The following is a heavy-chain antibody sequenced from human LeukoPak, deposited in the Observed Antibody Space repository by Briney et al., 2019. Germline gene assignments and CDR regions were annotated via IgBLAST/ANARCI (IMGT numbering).Heavy chain of an antibody. CDR3: ARGPYYYGSGTMGVFDY. Sequence: GGPLRLSCAASGFTFSSYAMHWVRQAPGKGLEWVAVISYDGSNKYYADSVKGRFTISRDNSKNTLYLQMNSLRAEDTAVYYCARGPYYYGSGTMGVFDYWGQGTLVTVSS. CDR2: ISYDGSNK. J-gene: IGHJ4*02. V-gene: IGHV3-30-3*01. CDR1: GFTFSSYA. D-gene: IGHD3-10*01.